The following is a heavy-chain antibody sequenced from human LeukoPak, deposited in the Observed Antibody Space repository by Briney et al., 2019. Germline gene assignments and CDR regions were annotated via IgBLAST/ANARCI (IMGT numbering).Heavy chain of an antibody. V-gene: IGHV1-2*06. CDR1: GYTFTGYY. CDR2: INPNSGGT. CDR3: ARGRPGDY. J-gene: IGHJ4*02. Sequence: ASVKVSCKASGYTFTGYYMHWVRQAPGQGLEWMGRINPNSGGTNYAQKFQGGVTMTGDTSISTANMKLSRLEPDDTAGYYYARGRPGDYWGQGTLVTVSS. D-gene: IGHD3-10*01.